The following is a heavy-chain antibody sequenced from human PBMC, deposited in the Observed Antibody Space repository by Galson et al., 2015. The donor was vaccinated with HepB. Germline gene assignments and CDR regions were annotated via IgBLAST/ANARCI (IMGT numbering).Heavy chain of an antibody. CDR2: ISGSGGSM. J-gene: IGHJ3*02. V-gene: IGHV3-23*01. CDR1: GFTFSRYA. Sequence: SLRLSCAASGFTFSRYAMNWVRQAPGKGLEWVSSISGSGGSMYYADSVRGRFTVSRDNSKKTLSLQMNSLRAGDTAVYFCAKGHDESGYYYRRNVFAIWGHGTMVTVSS. D-gene: IGHD3-3*01. CDR3: AKGHDESGYYYRRNVFAI.